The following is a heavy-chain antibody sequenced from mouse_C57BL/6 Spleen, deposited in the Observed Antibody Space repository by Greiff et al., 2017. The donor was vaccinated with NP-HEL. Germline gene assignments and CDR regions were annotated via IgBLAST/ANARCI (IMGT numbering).Heavy chain of an antibody. CDR2: IWSGGGT. CDR1: GFSLTSYG. V-gene: IGHV2-2*01. CDR3: ARGDDGYYDYYAMDY. Sequence: QVQLKESGPGLVQPSPSLSITCTFSGFSLTSYGVHWVRQSPGKGLEWLGVIWSGGGTDYNAAFISRLSISKDNSKNQVFFKMNSLKADDTAIYYWARGDDGYYDYYAMDYWGQGTSVTVSS. D-gene: IGHD2-3*01. J-gene: IGHJ4*01.